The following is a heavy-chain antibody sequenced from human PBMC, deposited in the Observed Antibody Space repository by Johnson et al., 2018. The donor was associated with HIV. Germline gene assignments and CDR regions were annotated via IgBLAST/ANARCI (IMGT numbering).Heavy chain of an antibody. CDR1: GFTFDDYG. V-gene: IGHV3-20*04. D-gene: IGHD1-26*01. J-gene: IGHJ3*02. CDR3: ARVWSGSYYSNAFDI. Sequence: VQLVESGGGLVQPGRSLRLSCAASGFTFDDYGMTWVRQAPGKGLEWVSGINWNGGSTGYADSVKGRFTISRDEAKNSLYLQMNSLRAEDTALYYCARVWSGSYYSNAFDIWGQGTMVTVSS. CDR2: INWNGGST.